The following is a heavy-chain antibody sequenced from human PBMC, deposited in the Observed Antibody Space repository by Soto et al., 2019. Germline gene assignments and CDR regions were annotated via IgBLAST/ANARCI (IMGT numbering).Heavy chain of an antibody. CDR3: ARHPYGDYDYYYYYMDV. CDR1: GGCISIYY. CDR2: IYYSGST. Sequence: SETLSLTCTVSGGCISIYYGSWIRQPPGKGLEWIGYIYYSGSTNYNPSLKSRVTISVDTSKNQFSLKLSSVTAADTAVYYCARHPYGDYDYYYYYMDVWGKGTTVTVSS. V-gene: IGHV4-59*08. D-gene: IGHD4-17*01. J-gene: IGHJ6*03.